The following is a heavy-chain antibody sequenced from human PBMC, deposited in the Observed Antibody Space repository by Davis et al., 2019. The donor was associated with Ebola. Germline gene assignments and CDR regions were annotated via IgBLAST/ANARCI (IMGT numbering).Heavy chain of an antibody. Sequence: AASVKVSCKVSGYTLTELSMHWVRQAPGKGLEWMGGFDPEDGETIYAQKFQGRVTMTEDTSTDTAYMELSSLRSEDTAVYYCATDQFDGSGKKRYYYGMDLWGQGTTVTVSS. V-gene: IGHV1-24*01. CDR1: GYTLTELS. J-gene: IGHJ6*02. D-gene: IGHD3-10*01. CDR3: ATDQFDGSGKKRYYYGMDL. CDR2: FDPEDGET.